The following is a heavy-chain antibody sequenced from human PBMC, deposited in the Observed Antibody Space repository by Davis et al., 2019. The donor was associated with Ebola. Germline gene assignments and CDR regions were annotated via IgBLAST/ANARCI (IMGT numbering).Heavy chain of an antibody. CDR2: ISAYNGNT. CDR1: GYTFTSYG. D-gene: IGHD3-10*01. Sequence: AASVKVPCKASGYTFTSYGISWVRQAPGQGLEWMGWISAYNGNTNYAQKLQGRVTITTDTSTSTAYMELRSLRSDDTAVYYCARDWGMVRSAGWFDPWGQGTLVTVSS. CDR3: ARDWGMVRSAGWFDP. J-gene: IGHJ5*02. V-gene: IGHV1-18*01.